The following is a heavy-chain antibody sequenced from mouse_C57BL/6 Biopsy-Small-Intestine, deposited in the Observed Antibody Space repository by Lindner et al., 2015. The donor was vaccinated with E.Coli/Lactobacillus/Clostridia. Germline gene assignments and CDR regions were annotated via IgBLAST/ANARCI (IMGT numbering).Heavy chain of an antibody. D-gene: IGHD2-3*01. Sequence: VQLQESGGGLVQPKGSLKLSCAASGFSFNTYAMNWVRQAPGKGLEWVARIRSKSNNYATYYADSVKDRFTISRDDSESMLYLQMNNLKTEDTAMYYCESPKIYDGSFAYWGQGTLVTVSA. J-gene: IGHJ3*01. CDR1: GFSFNTYA. CDR3: ESPKIYDGSFAY. CDR2: IRSKSNNYAT. V-gene: IGHV10-1*01.